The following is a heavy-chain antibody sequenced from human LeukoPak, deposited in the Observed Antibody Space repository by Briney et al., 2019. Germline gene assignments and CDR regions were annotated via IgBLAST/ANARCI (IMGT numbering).Heavy chain of an antibody. CDR2: IIPIFGTA. CDR1: GGTFSSYA. V-gene: IGHV1-69*06. CDR3: ASSLGFLQPPYYYYYGMDV. Sequence: GASVKVSCKASGGTFSSYAISWVRQAPGQGLEWMGGIIPIFGTANYAQKFQGRVTITADKSTSTAYMELSSLRSEDTAVYYCASSLGFLQPPYYYYYGMDVWGQGTTVTVSS. D-gene: IGHD3-3*01. J-gene: IGHJ6*02.